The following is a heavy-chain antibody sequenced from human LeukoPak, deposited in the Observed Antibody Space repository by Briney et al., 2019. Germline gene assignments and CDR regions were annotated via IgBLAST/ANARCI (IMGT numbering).Heavy chain of an antibody. CDR3: AREDGSGSSFDY. D-gene: IGHD3-10*01. J-gene: IGHJ4*02. CDR2: IYSGGST. CDR1: GFTVSSNY. V-gene: IGHV3-53*01. Sequence: GGSLRLSCEASGFTVSSNYMSWVRQAPGKGLEWVSVIYSGGSTYYADSVKGRFTISRDNSKNTLYLQMNSLRAEDTAVYYCAREDGSGSSFDYWGQGTLVTVSS.